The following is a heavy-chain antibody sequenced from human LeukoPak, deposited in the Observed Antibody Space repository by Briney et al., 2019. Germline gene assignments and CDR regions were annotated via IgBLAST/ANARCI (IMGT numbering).Heavy chain of an antibody. J-gene: IGHJ4*02. CDR3: THDITTARAGYLVDGDYFDY. Sequence: ASVKVSCKASGYTFTGYYMHWVRQAPGQGLEWIGWINLNSGGTNYAQKFQERVTMTRDTSTSTAYMELSSLRSDDPAVYYCTHDITTARAGYLVDGDYFDYWGQGTLVTVSS. D-gene: IGHD3-10*01. CDR2: INLNSGGT. CDR1: GYTFTGYY. V-gene: IGHV1-2*02.